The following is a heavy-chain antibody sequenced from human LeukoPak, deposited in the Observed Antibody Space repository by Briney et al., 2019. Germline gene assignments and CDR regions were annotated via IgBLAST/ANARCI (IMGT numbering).Heavy chain of an antibody. J-gene: IGHJ5*02. CDR3: AKGVRGVITWFDP. V-gene: IGHV3-30*02. CDR2: IRYDGSNK. Sequence: PGGSLRLSCAASGFTFSSYGMHWVRQAPGKGLEWVAFIRYDGSNKYYADSVKGRFTISRDNSKNTLYLQMNSLRAEDTAVYYCAKGVRGVITWFDPWGQGTLVTVSS. D-gene: IGHD3-10*01. CDR1: GFTFSSYG.